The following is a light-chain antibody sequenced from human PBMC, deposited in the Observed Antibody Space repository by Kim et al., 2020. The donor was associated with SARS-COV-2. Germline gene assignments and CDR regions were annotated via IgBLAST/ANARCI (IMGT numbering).Light chain of an antibody. Sequence: QSALTQPASVSGSPGQSIIISCTGTSSDVGSYNLVSWYQQHPGKAPKLMIYEGSKRPSGVSNRFSGSKSGNTASLTISGLQAEDEADYYCCSYAGSSTLVFGGGTQLTVL. CDR1: SSDVGSYNL. J-gene: IGLJ2*01. CDR2: EGS. V-gene: IGLV2-23*01. CDR3: CSYAGSSTLV.